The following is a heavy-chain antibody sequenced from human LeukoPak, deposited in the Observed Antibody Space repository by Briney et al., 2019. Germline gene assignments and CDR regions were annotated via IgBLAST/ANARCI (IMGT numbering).Heavy chain of an antibody. CDR3: ARDLGTTGWHTFDY. CDR2: TYYRFKWYN. D-gene: IGHD6-19*01. J-gene: IGHJ4*02. CDR1: GDSVASINGA. V-gene: IGHV6-1*01. Sequence: SQTLSLTCAISGDSVASINGAWNWIRQSPSRGLEWLGRTYYRFKWYNDYAESMRGRITINPDTSKNQFSLQLNSVTPEDTAVYYCARDLGTTGWHTFDYWGQGTLVSVSS.